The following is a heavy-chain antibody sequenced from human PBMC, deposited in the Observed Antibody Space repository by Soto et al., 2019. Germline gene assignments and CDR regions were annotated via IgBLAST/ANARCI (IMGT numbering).Heavy chain of an antibody. D-gene: IGHD1-26*01. J-gene: IGHJ4*02. V-gene: IGHV3-33*01. Sequence: QVQLVESGGGVVQPGRSLRLSCAASGFAFNNYGMHWVRQAPGKGLEWVALIWHDGSNKGYADSVKGRFTISRDNSKNTLNRQMNSLRVEDTAVYYCTRAAIRGELLEYWGQGTQVTVSS. CDR3: TRAAIRGELLEY. CDR2: IWHDGSNK. CDR1: GFAFNNYG.